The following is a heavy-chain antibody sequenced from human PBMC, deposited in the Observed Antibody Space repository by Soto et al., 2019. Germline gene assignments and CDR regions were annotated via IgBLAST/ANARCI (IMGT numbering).Heavy chain of an antibody. D-gene: IGHD3-22*01. CDR2: IYYSGNT. V-gene: IGHV4-59*01. CDR3: TRDREYYDSSGLYFDY. Sequence: SETLSLTCTVSGASISDYYWSWIRQPPGKGLEWIGYIYYSGNTNYNPSLKSRVTISEDTSKNQISLKLTSVTAADTAVYYCTRDREYYDSSGLYFDYWGRGTRVTVSS. CDR1: GASISDYY. J-gene: IGHJ4*02.